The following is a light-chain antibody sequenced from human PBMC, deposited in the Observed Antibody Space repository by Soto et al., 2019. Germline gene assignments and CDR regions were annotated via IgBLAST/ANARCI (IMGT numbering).Light chain of an antibody. V-gene: IGKV3-15*01. CDR1: QSVSSN. CDR2: GAS. Sequence: EIVMTQSPATLSVSPGERATLSCRASQSVSSNLAWYQQKPGQAPRLLIYGASTRATGIPARFSGSGSGTEFTRTISSLQSEYFAVYYCQQYNNWPFTFGPGTKVDI. J-gene: IGKJ3*01. CDR3: QQYNNWPFT.